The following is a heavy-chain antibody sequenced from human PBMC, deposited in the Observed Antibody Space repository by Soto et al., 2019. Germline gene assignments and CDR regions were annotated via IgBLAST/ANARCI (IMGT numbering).Heavy chain of an antibody. D-gene: IGHD6-13*01. CDR3: ARAFEAAGPILYDASDI. CDR1: GFTVSSNY. CDR2: IYSGGST. J-gene: IGHJ3*02. V-gene: IGHV3-66*01. Sequence: GGSLSLSCAASGFTVSSNYMSWVRQAPGKGLEWVSVIYSGGSTYYADSVKGRFTISRDNSKNTLYLQMNSLRAEDTAVYYCARAFEAAGPILYDASDIWGQGTMVTVSS.